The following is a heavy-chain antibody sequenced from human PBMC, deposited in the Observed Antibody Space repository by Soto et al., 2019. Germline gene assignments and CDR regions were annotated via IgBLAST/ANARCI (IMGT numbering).Heavy chain of an antibody. CDR3: AKAVVDIVATIHDAFDI. J-gene: IGHJ3*02. D-gene: IGHD5-12*01. CDR1: GFTFSSYA. Sequence: GGSLRLSCAASGFTFSSYAMSWVRQAPGKGLEWVSAISGSGGSTYYADSVKGRFTISRDNSKNTLYLQMNSLRAEDTAVYYCAKAVVDIVATIHDAFDIWGQGTMVTVSS. CDR2: ISGSGGST. V-gene: IGHV3-23*01.